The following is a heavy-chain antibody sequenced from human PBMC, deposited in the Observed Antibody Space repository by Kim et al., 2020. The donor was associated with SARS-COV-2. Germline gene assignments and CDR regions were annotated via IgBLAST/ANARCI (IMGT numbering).Heavy chain of an antibody. CDR1: GFTFTSSA. V-gene: IGHV1-58*02. CDR3: AALGYGGNEGDFDY. J-gene: IGHJ4*02. CDR2: IVVGSGNT. Sequence: SVKVSCKASGFTFTSSAMQWVRQARGQRLEWIGWIVVGSGNTNYAQKFQERVTITRDMSTSTAYMELSSLRSEDTAVYYCAALGYGGNEGDFDYWGQGTLVTVSS. D-gene: IGHD4-17*01.